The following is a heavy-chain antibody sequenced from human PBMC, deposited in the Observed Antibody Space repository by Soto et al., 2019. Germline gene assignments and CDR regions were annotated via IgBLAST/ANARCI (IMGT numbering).Heavy chain of an antibody. CDR2: ISYDGSSQ. CDR3: AKDRGRYCSGGTCYLFDY. CDR1: GFTFSSHA. V-gene: IGHV3-30*04. Sequence: QVQLVESGGGVVQPGRSLRLSCAASGFTFSSHAMHWVRQAPGKGLEWVAIISYDGSSQYYADSVKGRFTISRDNSKNTXXLQMNSLRAEDTALYYCAKDRGRYCSGGTCYLFDYWGQGTLVTVSS. J-gene: IGHJ4*02. D-gene: IGHD2-15*01.